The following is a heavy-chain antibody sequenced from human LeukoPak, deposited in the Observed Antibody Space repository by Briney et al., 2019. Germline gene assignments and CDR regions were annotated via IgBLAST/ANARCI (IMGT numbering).Heavy chain of an antibody. CDR3: ARDSEQQLVLGAFDI. J-gene: IGHJ3*02. V-gene: IGHV3-23*01. CDR1: GFTFSSYA. D-gene: IGHD6-13*01. Sequence: GGSLRLSCAASGFTFSSYAMSWVRQAPGKGLEWVSVIFSDGSTYYADSVKGRFTISRDIFKNTLYLQMNSLRVDDTAIYYCARDSEQQLVLGAFDIWGQGTMVTVSS. CDR2: IFSDGST.